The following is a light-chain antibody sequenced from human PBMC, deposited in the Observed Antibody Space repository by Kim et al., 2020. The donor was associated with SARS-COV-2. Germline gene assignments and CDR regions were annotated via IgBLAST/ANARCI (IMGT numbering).Light chain of an antibody. CDR2: GAS. V-gene: IGKV1-8*01. CDR1: QDISSY. J-gene: IGKJ4*01. CDR3: QQYYSYPLT. Sequence: ATTGDRVTITCRASQDISSYLAWYQQKPGKAPKFLIYGASTLQSGVPSRFSGSGSGTDFTLTISRLQSEDSATYYCQQYYSYPLTFGGGTKVDIK.